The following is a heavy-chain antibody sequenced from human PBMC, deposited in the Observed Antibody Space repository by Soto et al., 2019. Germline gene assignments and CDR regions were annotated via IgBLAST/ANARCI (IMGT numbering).Heavy chain of an antibody. CDR3: ARKKRYCSGGSCYSDAFDI. J-gene: IGHJ3*02. D-gene: IGHD2-15*01. V-gene: IGHV3-48*03. CDR2: ISSSGSTI. Sequence: PGGSLRLSCAASGFTFSSYEMNWVRQAPGKGLEWVSYISSSGSTIYYADSVKGRFTISRDNAKNSLYLQMNSLRAEDTAVYYCARKKRYCSGGSCYSDAFDIWGQGTMVTVSS. CDR1: GFTFSSYE.